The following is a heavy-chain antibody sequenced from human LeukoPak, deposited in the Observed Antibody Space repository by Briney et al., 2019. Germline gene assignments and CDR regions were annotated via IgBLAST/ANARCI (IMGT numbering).Heavy chain of an antibody. Sequence: GVSLRLSCAASGFTVSSNYMSWVRQAPGKGPEWVSVIYSGGSTYYADSVKGRFTISRDNSKNTLYLQMNSLRAEDTAVYYCATTTVTNEGDYWGQGTLVTVSS. CDR2: IYSGGST. J-gene: IGHJ4*02. V-gene: IGHV3-53*01. CDR3: ATTTVTNEGDY. CDR1: GFTVSSNY. D-gene: IGHD4-17*01.